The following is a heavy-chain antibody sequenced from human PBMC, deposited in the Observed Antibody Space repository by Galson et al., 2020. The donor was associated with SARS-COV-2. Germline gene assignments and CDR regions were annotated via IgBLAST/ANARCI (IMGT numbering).Heavy chain of an antibody. CDR2: IDWDDDK. J-gene: IGHJ4*02. D-gene: IGHD3-9*01. CDR3: ARTEYDILTGYYNPFDY. V-gene: IGHV2-70*01. Sequence: SGPPLVHPTQPLTLTCNFSGFSLSTSGMCVSWIRQPPGKALEWLALIDWDDDKYYSTSLKTRLTISKDTSKNQVVLTMTNMDPVDTATYYCARTEYDILTGYYNPFDYWGQGTLVTVSS. CDR1: GFSLSTSGMC.